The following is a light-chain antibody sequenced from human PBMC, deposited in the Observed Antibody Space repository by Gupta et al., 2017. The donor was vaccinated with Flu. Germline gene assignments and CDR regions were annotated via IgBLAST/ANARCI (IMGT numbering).Light chain of an antibody. J-gene: IGKJ5*01. CDR1: QSIGTN. Sequence: PDFQSVTPKEKVTLTCRASQSIGTNLHWYQQKPNQSPTLLIRYASQSFSGFPSRFSGSGSGTDFTLTINGLEAEDVATYYCHQSSSLPVTFGQGTRLEIK. CDR2: YAS. V-gene: IGKV6-21*01. CDR3: HQSSSLPVT.